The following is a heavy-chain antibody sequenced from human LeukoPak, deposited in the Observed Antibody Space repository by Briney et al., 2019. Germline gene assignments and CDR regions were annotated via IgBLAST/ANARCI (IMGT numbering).Heavy chain of an antibody. V-gene: IGHV4-31*03. CDR3: ARIVGDTLTGYLPPYYYYGMDV. J-gene: IGHJ6*02. D-gene: IGHD3-9*01. Sequence: SETLSLTCTVSGGSISSGGYYWSWIRQHPGKGLEWIGYIYYSGSTYYNPSLKSRVTISVDTSKNQFSLKLSSVTAADTAVYYCARIVGDTLTGYLPPYYYYGMDVWGQGTTVTVSS. CDR1: GGSISSGGYY. CDR2: IYYSGST.